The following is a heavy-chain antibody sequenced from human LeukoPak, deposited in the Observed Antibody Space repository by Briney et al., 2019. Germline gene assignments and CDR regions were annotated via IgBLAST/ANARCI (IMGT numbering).Heavy chain of an antibody. CDR3: ASRGSSEFFDL. Sequence: PGGSLRLSCAASGFTFSSYAMSWVRQAPGKGLKWVSAISGSGDNTYYADSVKGRCTISRDNSKNTLYLQMNSLSAEDTAVYYCASRGSSEFFDLWGRGTLVTVSS. CDR2: ISGSGDNT. CDR1: GFTFSSYA. D-gene: IGHD1-26*01. V-gene: IGHV3-23*01. J-gene: IGHJ2*01.